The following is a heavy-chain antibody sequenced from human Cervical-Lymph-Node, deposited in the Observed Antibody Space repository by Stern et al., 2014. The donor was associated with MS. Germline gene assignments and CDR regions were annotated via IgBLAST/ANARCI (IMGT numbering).Heavy chain of an antibody. CDR3: ARQTTAWASDV. V-gene: IGHV5-51*01. Sequence: EVQLLESGAELIRPGESLKISCKGSGFKFSIYWIAWVRQMPGKGLEWMGVIYPGDSETRSSPSFQGQVTMSADKSTRTAYLQWSSLNASDTAMYFCARQTTAWASDVWGQGTLVPVSS. J-gene: IGHJ4*02. CDR1: GFKFSIYW. D-gene: IGHD1-14*01. CDR2: IYPGDSET.